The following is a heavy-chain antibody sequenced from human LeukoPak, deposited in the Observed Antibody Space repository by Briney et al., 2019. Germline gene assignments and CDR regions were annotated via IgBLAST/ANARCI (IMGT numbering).Heavy chain of an antibody. J-gene: IGHJ4*02. D-gene: IGHD3-10*01. CDR3: AKAMVRGVIRQGTDY. CDR1: GFTFSSYA. Sequence: GGSLRLSCAASGFTFSSYAMSWVRQAPGKGLEWVSAISGSGGSTYYADSVKGRFTISRDNSKNTLYLQMNSLRAEDTAVYYCAKAMVRGVIRQGTDYWGQGTLVTVSS. V-gene: IGHV3-23*01. CDR2: ISGSGGST.